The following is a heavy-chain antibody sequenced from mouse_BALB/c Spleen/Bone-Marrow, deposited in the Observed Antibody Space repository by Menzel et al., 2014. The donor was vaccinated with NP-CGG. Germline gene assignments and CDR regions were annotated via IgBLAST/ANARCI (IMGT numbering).Heavy chain of an antibody. CDR2: INPSNGRT. V-gene: IGHV1S81*02. D-gene: IGHD2-14*01. Sequence: QVHVQQSGAELVKPGASVKLSCKASGYTFTSYWMHWVKQRPGQGLEWIGEINPSNGRTNYNEKFKSKATLTVDKSSSTAYMQLSSLTSEDSAVYYCARGYFAYWGQGTLVTVSA. CDR1: GYTFTSYW. J-gene: IGHJ3*01. CDR3: ARGYFAY.